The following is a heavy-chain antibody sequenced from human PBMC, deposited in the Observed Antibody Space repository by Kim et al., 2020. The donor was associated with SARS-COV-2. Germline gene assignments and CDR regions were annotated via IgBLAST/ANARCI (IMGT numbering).Heavy chain of an antibody. V-gene: IGHV1-18*01. CDR2: ISPYNGNT. CDR3: ARPAGDGDYTPGYYGMDV. Sequence: ASVKVSCKASGYTFTSYGISWVRQAPGQGLEWMGWISPYNGNTNYAQKLQGRVTMTTDTSTSTAYMELRSLRSDDTAVYYCARPAGDGDYTPGYYGMDVWGQGTTVTVSS. J-gene: IGHJ6*02. CDR1: GYTFTSYG. D-gene: IGHD4-17*01.